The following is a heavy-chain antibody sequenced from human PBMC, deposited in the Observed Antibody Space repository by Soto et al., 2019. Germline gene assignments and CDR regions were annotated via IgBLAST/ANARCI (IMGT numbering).Heavy chain of an antibody. CDR1: GGSISSSSYY. Sequence: QLQLQESGPGLVKPSETLSLTCTVSGGSISSSSYYWGWIRQPPGKGLEWIGSIYYSGSTYYNPSLKSRVTISVDTSKNRFSLKLSSVTAADTAVYYCARLATVVTLYRRGPFDPWGQGTLVTVSS. J-gene: IGHJ5*02. V-gene: IGHV4-39*01. CDR2: IYYSGST. CDR3: ARLATVVTLYRRGPFDP. D-gene: IGHD4-17*01.